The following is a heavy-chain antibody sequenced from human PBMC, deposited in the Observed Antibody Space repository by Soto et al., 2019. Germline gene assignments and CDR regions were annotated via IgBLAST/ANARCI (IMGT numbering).Heavy chain of an antibody. J-gene: IGHJ2*01. CDR3: ARTLGYCSGGSCYYNWYFDL. CDR1: GGTFSSYA. D-gene: IGHD2-15*01. Sequence: QVQLVQSGAEVKKPGSSVKVSCKASGGTFSSYAISWVRQAPGQGLEWMGGIIPIFGTANYAQKFQGRVTITADESXXTXYXXLSSLRSEDTAVYYCARTLGYCSGGSCYYNWYFDLWGRGTLVTVSS. V-gene: IGHV1-69*12. CDR2: IIPIFGTA.